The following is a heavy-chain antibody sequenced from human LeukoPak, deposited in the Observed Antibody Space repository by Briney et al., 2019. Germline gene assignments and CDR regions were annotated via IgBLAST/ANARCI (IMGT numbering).Heavy chain of an antibody. J-gene: IGHJ4*02. CDR2: IRGSGGST. Sequence: PGGSLRLSCAASGFTFSGYAMSWVRQAPGKGLEWVSAIRGSGGSTYYADSGKGRFTSSRDNSKNTLYLQMNSLRAEDTPVYYCAKSPPLAAAGDYWGQGTLVTVSS. CDR3: AKSPPLAAAGDY. CDR1: GFTFSGYA. V-gene: IGHV3-23*01. D-gene: IGHD6-13*01.